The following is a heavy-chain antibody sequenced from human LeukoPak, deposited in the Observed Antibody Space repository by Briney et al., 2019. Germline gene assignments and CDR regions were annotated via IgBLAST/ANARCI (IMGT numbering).Heavy chain of an antibody. Sequence: PSETLSHTCVVSGFSISSGYYWGWIRQPPGRGLEWIVNSHPSGTTFYNSSLKSRVAMSIDTSKNQLSLKLVSVTAADTAVYYCAREAERRIVNWGQGTLVTVSS. CDR1: GFSISSGYY. D-gene: IGHD1-1*01. CDR2: SHPSGTT. J-gene: IGHJ4*02. CDR3: AREAERRIVN. V-gene: IGHV4-38-2*02.